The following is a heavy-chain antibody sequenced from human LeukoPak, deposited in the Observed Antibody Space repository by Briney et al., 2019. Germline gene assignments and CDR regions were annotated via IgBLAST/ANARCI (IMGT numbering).Heavy chain of an antibody. Sequence: ASVKVSCKASGYTFTSYAMGWVRQAPGHGIEWMGWINTNTGNPTYAQGFTGRFVFSLDTSVSTAYLQISSLEAEDTAVYYCASFFCINGVCYYLDYWGQGTLVTVSS. CDR3: ASFFCINGVCYYLDY. J-gene: IGHJ4*02. V-gene: IGHV7-4-1*02. D-gene: IGHD2-8*01. CDR2: INTNTGNP. CDR1: GYTFTSYA.